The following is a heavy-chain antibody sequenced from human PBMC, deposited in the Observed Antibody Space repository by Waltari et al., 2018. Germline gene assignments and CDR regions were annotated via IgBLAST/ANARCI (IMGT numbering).Heavy chain of an antibody. CDR2: GDPEDGET. J-gene: IGHJ5*02. CDR3: ATTVGHTAMVTGWFDP. V-gene: IGHV1-69-2*01. CDR1: GYTFTDYY. D-gene: IGHD5-18*01. Sequence: EVQLVQSGAEVKKPGATVKISCKASGYTFTDYYMHWVQQAPGKGLEWMGRGDPEDGETIYAGKVQGRVTITADTSTDTADMELSSLRSEDTAVYYCATTVGHTAMVTGWFDPWGQGTLVTVSS.